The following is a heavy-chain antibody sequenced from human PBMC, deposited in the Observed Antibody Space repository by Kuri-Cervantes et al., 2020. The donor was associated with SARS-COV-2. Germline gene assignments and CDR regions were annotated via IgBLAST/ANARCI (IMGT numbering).Heavy chain of an antibody. Sequence: AETLSLTCAVSGYSISSGYYWGCSRQSAGKGLEWIGSMYHSGSTYYNPSLKSRVTISVDTSKNQFSLKLSSVTAADAAVYYCARDGSVARYPRTAFDIWGQGTMVTVSS. J-gene: IGHJ3*02. V-gene: IGHV4-38-2*02. CDR3: ARDGSVARYPRTAFDI. D-gene: IGHD6-19*01. CDR2: MYHSGST. CDR1: GYSISSGYY.